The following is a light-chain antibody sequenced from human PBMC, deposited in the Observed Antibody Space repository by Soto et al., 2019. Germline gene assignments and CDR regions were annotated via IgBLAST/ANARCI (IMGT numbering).Light chain of an antibody. J-gene: IGLJ1*01. CDR1: SSGVGGYNY. Sequence: QSALTQPPSASGSPGQSVTISCTGTSSGVGGYNYVSWYQQHPGKAPKPMIYEVSKRPSGVPDRFSGSKSGNTASLTVSGLQAEDEADYYCSSYAGSNNYVFGTRTKLTVL. CDR2: EVS. V-gene: IGLV2-8*01. CDR3: SSYAGSNNYV.